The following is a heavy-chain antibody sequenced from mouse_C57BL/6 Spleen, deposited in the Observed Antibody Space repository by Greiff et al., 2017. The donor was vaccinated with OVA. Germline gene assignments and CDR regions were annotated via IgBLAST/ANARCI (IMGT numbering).Heavy chain of an antibody. D-gene: IGHD1-1*01. CDR3: ARGYYYGSPHCDY. J-gene: IGHJ2*01. CDR2: INYDGSST. V-gene: IGHV5-16*01. CDR1: GFTFSAYY. Sequence: EVQRVESEGGLVQPGSSLKLSCTASGFTFSAYYMAWVRQVPEKGLEWVANINYDGSSTYYLDSLKSRFIISRDNAKNMLYLQMSRLKSEDTATDYCARGYYYGSPHCDYWGQGTTLTVSS.